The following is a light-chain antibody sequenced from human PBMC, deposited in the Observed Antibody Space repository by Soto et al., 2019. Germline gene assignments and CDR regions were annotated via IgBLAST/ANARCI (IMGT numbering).Light chain of an antibody. CDR2: EVS. CDR3: SSYAGSNNWV. CDR1: SSDVGGYNY. V-gene: IGLV2-8*01. Sequence: QSVLTQPPSASGSPGQSVTISCTGTSSDVGGYNYVSWYQQHPGKAPKLMISEVSKRPSGVPDRFSGSKSGNTASLTVSGLQAEGEADYYCSSYAGSNNWVFGGGTKLTVL. J-gene: IGLJ3*02.